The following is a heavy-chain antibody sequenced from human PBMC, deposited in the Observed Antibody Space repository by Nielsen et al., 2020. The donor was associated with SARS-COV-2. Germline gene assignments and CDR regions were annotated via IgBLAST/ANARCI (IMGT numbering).Heavy chain of an antibody. D-gene: IGHD3-16*02. Sequence: GGSLRLSCAASGFTFSNYAMSWVRQAPGKGLEWVSIIYNGGSNIKYANSVKGRFTISRDNSKNTLFLQMNSLRAEDTAVYYCVKTPYYVSGSYRPYEDYWGQGTLVTVSS. CDR1: GFTFSNYA. V-gene: IGHV3-23*03. CDR3: VKTPYYVSGSYRPYEDY. J-gene: IGHJ4*02. CDR2: IYNGGSNI.